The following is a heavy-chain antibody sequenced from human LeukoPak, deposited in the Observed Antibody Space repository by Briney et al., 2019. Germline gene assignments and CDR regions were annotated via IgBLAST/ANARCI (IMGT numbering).Heavy chain of an antibody. CDR1: GGSFSGYY. V-gene: IGHV4-34*01. CDR3: VRGLLLGNWFDP. J-gene: IGHJ5*02. Sequence: SETLSLTCAVYGGSFSGYYWSWIRQPPGKGLEWIGEIDHSGSTNYNPSLKSRVTISVDTSKNQFSLKLSSVTAADTAVYYCVRGLLLGNWFDPWGQGTLVTVSS. CDR2: IDHSGST.